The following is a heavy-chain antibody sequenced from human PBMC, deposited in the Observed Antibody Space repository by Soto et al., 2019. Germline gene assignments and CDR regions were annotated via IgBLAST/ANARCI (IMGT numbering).Heavy chain of an antibody. J-gene: IGHJ4*02. CDR2: MNPNSGNT. D-gene: IGHD3-22*01. V-gene: IGHV1-8*01. CDR1: GYTFTSYD. Sequence: QVQLVQSGAEVKKPGASVKVSCKASGYTFTSYDINWVRQATGQGLAWMGWMNPNSGNTGYAQKFQGRVTMTRNTSISTAYMELSSLRSEDTAVYYCARAHYYDSSGYYPNFDYWGQGTLVTVSS. CDR3: ARAHYYDSSGYYPNFDY.